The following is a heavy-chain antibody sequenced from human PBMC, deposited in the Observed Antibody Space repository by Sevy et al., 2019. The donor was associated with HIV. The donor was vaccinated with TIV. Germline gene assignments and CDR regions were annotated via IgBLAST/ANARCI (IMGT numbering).Heavy chain of an antibody. CDR3: ARRYCSSTSCYSRAFDI. J-gene: IGHJ3*02. D-gene: IGHD2-2*01. CDR2: INPNSGGT. CDR1: GYTFTGYY. Sequence: ASVKVSCKASGYTFTGYYMHWLRQAPGQGLEWMGWINPNSGGTNYAQKFQGRVTMTRDTSISTAYMELSRLRSDDTAVYYCARRYCSSTSCYSRAFDIWGQGTMVTVSS. V-gene: IGHV1-2*02.